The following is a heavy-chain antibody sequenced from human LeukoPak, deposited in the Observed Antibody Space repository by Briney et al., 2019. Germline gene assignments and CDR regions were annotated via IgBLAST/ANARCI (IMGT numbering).Heavy chain of an antibody. CDR1: GYIFTSAD. CDR3: ARVSGDYLYVPYDP. J-gene: IGHJ5*02. V-gene: IGHV1-8*03. CDR2: INPNTGKT. D-gene: IGHD3-22*01. Sequence: ASVKVSRKTSGYIFTSADINWVRQATGQGLEWMGYINPNTGKTGYAQKFQGRVTFTSNSAINTAYLELTSLTSDDTAVYYCARVSGDYLYVPYDPWGQGTLVTVSS.